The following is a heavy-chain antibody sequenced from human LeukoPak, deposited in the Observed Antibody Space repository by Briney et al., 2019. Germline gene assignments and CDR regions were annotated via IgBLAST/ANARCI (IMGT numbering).Heavy chain of an antibody. CDR2: INPNSGGT. D-gene: IGHD5-18*01. CDR3: ARSGFRRGYSYGYGY. Sequence: ASVKVSCKASGYTFTGYYMHWVRQAPGQGLEWMGWINPNSGGTNYAQKFQGRVTMTRVTSISTAYMELSRLRSDDTAVYYCARSGFRRGYSYGYGYWGQGTLVTVSS. J-gene: IGHJ4*02. V-gene: IGHV1-2*02. CDR1: GYTFTGYY.